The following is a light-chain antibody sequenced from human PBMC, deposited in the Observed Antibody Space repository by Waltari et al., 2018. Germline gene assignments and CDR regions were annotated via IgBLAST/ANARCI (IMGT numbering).Light chain of an antibody. Sequence: EIMLTQSPGILSLSPGERATLSCRASRSISRYLAWYQQKPGQAPRLLIYDAASRATGIPDRFSGSGSGTDFSLTISRLEPEDSAVYYCQKYGTLPATFGQGTKVEIK. CDR2: DAA. V-gene: IGKV3-20*01. J-gene: IGKJ1*01. CDR3: QKYGTLPAT. CDR1: RSISRY.